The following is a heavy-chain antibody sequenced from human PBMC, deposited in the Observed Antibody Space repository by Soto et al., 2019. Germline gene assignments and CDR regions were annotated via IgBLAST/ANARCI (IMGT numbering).Heavy chain of an antibody. Sequence: ASVKVSCKASGGTFSSYAISWVRQAPGQGLEWMGGIIPIFGTADYAQKFQGRVTITADESTSTAYMELSSLRSEDTAVYYCAREYYYDSSGYYYAHYFDYWGQGTLVTVS. J-gene: IGHJ4*02. CDR1: GGTFSSYA. V-gene: IGHV1-69*01. CDR2: IIPIFGTA. D-gene: IGHD3-22*01. CDR3: AREYYYDSSGYYYAHYFDY.